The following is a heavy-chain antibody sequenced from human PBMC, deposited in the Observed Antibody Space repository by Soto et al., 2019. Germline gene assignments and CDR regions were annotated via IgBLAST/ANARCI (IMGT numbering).Heavy chain of an antibody. CDR1: GGSISSSNM. J-gene: IGHJ6*02. CDR3: ARRGYSYGLLYYYGMDV. Sequence: PSETLSLTCAVSGGSISSSNMWRCVRQPPGKGLEWIGEIYHSGSTNYNPSLKSRVTISVDKSKNQFSLKLSSVTAADTAVYYCARRGYSYGLLYYYGMDVWGQGTTVTVSS. CDR2: IYHSGST. V-gene: IGHV4-4*02. D-gene: IGHD5-18*01.